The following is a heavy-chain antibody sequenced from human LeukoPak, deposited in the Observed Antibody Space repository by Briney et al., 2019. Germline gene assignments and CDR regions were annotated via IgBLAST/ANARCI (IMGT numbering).Heavy chain of an antibody. CDR3: THIVETTAY. D-gene: IGHD1-1*01. V-gene: IGHV3-73*01. Sequence: GGSLRLSCAASGFTFSGSAMHWVRQASGKGLEWVGRIRSKANSYATAYAASVKGRFTMSRDDSKNTAYLQMNSLKTEDTAVYYCTHIVETTAYWGQGTLVTVSS. J-gene: IGHJ4*02. CDR2: IRSKANSYAT. CDR1: GFTFSGSA.